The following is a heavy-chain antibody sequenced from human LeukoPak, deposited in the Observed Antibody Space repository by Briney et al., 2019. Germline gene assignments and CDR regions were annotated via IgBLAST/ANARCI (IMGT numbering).Heavy chain of an antibody. CDR2: ISGSGGST. CDR3: AKPYYDFWSGYDFDYFDY. Sequence: GGSLRLSCAASGFTFSSYAMSWVRQAPGTGLEWVSAISGSGGSTYYADSVKGRLTISRHNSKNTLYLQMNSLRAEDTAVYYCAKPYYDFWSGYDFDYFDYWGQGTLVTVSS. D-gene: IGHD3-3*01. CDR1: GFTFSSYA. V-gene: IGHV3-23*01. J-gene: IGHJ4*02.